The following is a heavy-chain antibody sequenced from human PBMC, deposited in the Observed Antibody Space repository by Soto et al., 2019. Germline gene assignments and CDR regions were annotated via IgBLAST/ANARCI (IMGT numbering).Heavy chain of an antibody. CDR2: ISYDGSKT. CDR1: GFTFSNYG. CDR3: AKVANFRDDYYYGMDV. J-gene: IGHJ6*02. D-gene: IGHD1-7*01. V-gene: IGHV3-30*18. Sequence: ESGGGVVQPGRSLRLSCAASGFTFSNYGMHWVRQAPGKGLEWVAIISYDGSKTYYADFVKGRFTISRDNSKNTLYLQMNSLRAEDTAVYYCAKVANFRDDYYYGMDVWGQGTTVTVSS.